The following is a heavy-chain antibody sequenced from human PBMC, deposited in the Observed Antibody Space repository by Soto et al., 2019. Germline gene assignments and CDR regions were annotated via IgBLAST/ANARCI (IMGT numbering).Heavy chain of an antibody. D-gene: IGHD5-12*01. CDR3: ARAYGGFDNGLDV. CDR1: GDSIRSYY. V-gene: IGHV4-59*01. CDR2: IYYSGST. J-gene: IGHJ6*02. Sequence: SETLSLTCTVSGDSIRSYYWTWIWQPPGKGLELIGYIYYSGSTRYNPSLKSRVTISVDMSKNQFSLKLSSVIAADTAVYYCARAYGGFDNGLDVWGQGTAVTV.